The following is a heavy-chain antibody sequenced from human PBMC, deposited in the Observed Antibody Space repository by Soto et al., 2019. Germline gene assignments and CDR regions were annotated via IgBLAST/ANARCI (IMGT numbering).Heavy chain of an antibody. J-gene: IGHJ4*02. CDR2: IYYSGST. Sequence: SETLSLTCTVSGGSISSGDYYWSWIRQPPGKGLEWIGDIYYSGSTNYNPSLKSRVTISVDTSKNQFSLKLSSVTAADTAVYYCARDIYDYVWGSYRPYFDYWGQGTLVTVSS. D-gene: IGHD3-16*02. CDR1: GGSISSGDYY. V-gene: IGHV4-30-4*01. CDR3: ARDIYDYVWGSYRPYFDY.